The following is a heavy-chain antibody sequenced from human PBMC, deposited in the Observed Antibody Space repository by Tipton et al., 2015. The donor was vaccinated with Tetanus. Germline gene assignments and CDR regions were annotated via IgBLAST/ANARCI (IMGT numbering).Heavy chain of an antibody. V-gene: IGHV4-39*01. D-gene: IGHD1-14*01. CDR3: ARRTGYFYAMDV. CDR1: GDSISSSRYY. CDR2: IYYLGST. Sequence: LRLSCTVSGDSISSSRYYWAWIRQPPGKGLEWIGNIYYLGSTSYNPSLKSRVNISLDTSQNQFSLNLRSVTAADTAVYYCARRTGYFYAMDVWGQGTTVTVSS. J-gene: IGHJ6*02.